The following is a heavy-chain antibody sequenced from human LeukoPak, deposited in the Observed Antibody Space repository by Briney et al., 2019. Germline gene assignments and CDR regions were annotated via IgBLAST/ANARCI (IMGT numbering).Heavy chain of an antibody. V-gene: IGHV1-24*01. J-gene: IGHJ3*02. D-gene: IGHD3-10*01. CDR1: GYTLTELS. CDR3: ATKWFGDKLTPLDAFDI. Sequence: ASVKVSCKVSGYTLTELSMHWVRQAPGKGLEWMGGFDPEDGETIYAQKFQGRVTMTEDTSTDTAYMELSSLRSEDTAVYYCATKWFGDKLTPLDAFDIWGQGTMVTVSS. CDR2: FDPEDGET.